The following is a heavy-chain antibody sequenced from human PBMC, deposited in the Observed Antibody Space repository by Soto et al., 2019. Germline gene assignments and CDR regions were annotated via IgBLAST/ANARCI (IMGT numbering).Heavy chain of an antibody. J-gene: IGHJ5*02. CDR2: ISAYNGNT. CDR3: ARDKGKEWLIAIAWSKNWFDP. Sequence: QVQLVQSGAEVKKPGASVKVSCKASGYTFTSYGISWVRQAPGQGLEWMGWISAYNGNTNYAQKLQGRVTMTTDTSTSTAYMELRSLRSDDTAVYYCARDKGKEWLIAIAWSKNWFDPWGQGTLVTVSS. D-gene: IGHD6-19*01. V-gene: IGHV1-18*01. CDR1: GYTFTSYG.